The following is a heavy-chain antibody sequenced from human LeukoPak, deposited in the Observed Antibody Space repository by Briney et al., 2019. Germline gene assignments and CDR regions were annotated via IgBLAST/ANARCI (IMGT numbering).Heavy chain of an antibody. Sequence: GESLKISCKGSGYSFTMYWIGWVRQMPGKGLEWMGIIFPADSDTRYSPSFQGQVTISADKSINTAYLQWSSLKASDTAVYYCVTVFSGYDKKYYYYYGVDVWGQGTTVTVSS. CDR2: IFPADSDT. D-gene: IGHD5-12*01. J-gene: IGHJ6*02. V-gene: IGHV5-51*01. CDR1: GYSFTMYW. CDR3: VTVFSGYDKKYYYYYGVDV.